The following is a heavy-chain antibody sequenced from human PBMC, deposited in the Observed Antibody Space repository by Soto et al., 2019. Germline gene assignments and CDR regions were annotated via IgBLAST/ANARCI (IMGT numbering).Heavy chain of an antibody. CDR1: GGTFSSYT. J-gene: IGHJ6*03. V-gene: IGHV1-69*02. CDR3: ARTAHTVTEPYYYMDV. D-gene: IGHD4-17*01. CDR2: IIPILGIA. Sequence: SVKVSCKASGGTFSSYTISWVRQAPGQGLEWMGRIIPILGIANYAQKFQGRVTITADKSTSTAYMELSSLRSEDTAVYYCARTAHTVTEPYYYMDVWGKGTTVTVSS.